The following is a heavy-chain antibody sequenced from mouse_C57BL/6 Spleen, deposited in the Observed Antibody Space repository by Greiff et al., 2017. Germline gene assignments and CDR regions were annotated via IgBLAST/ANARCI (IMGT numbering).Heavy chain of an antibody. CDR2: IYPGDGDT. J-gene: IGHJ4*01. Sequence: QVQLQQSGPELVKPGASVKISCKASGYAFSSYWMNWVKQRPGKGLEWIGRIYPGDGDTNYNGKFKGKATLTVDKSSSTAYMQLSSLTSEDSAVYVCESPYKCGSNKYALDYWGQGTSVTVSS. CDR3: ESPYKCGSNKYALDY. D-gene: IGHD1-1*01. V-gene: IGHV1-82*01. CDR1: GYAFSSYW.